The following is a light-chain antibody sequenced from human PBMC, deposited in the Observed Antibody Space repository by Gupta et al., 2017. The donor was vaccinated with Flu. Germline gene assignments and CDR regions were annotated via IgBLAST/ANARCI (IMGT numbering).Light chain of an antibody. CDR1: QSVSSY. J-gene: IGKJ5*01. V-gene: IGKV3-11*01. CDR3: QQRSNWPPVT. CDR2: DAS. Sequence: ILFTPSPATLSLSPGERATLSCRASQSVSSYLAWYQQKPGQAPRLLIYDASNRATGIPARFSGSGSGTDFTLTISSLEPEDFAVYYCQQRSNWPPVTFGQGTRLEIK.